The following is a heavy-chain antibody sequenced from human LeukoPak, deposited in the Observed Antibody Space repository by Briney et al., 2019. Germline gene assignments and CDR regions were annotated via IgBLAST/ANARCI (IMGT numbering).Heavy chain of an antibody. CDR2: INPNSGGT. CDR1: GHTFTSYD. V-gene: IGHV1-2*02. Sequence: GASVKVSCKASGHTFTSYDINWVRQATGQGLEWMGWINPNSGGTNCAQKFQGRVTMTRDTSISTAYMELSRLRSDDTAVYYCARDHGFGELRAAFDYWGQGTLVTVSS. J-gene: IGHJ4*02. CDR3: ARDHGFGELRAAFDY. D-gene: IGHD3-10*01.